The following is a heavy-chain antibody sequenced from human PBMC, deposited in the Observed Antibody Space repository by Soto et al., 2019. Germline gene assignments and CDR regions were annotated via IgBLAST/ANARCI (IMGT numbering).Heavy chain of an antibody. Sequence: GGSLRLSCTGSGFTFSDHYIDWVRQAPGKGLEWVGRTRNKASAYTTHYAASVKGRSTISRDDSKNSLYLQMHSLKTEDTAVYYCARSGSSITSYDYWGQGTLVTVSS. V-gene: IGHV3-72*01. CDR1: GFTFSDHY. CDR3: ARSGSSITSYDY. J-gene: IGHJ4*02. CDR2: TRNKASAYTT. D-gene: IGHD2-2*01.